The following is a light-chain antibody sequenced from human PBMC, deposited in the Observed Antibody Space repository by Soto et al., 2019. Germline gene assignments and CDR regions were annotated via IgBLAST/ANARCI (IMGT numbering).Light chain of an antibody. CDR1: SSNIGSNT. CDR2: SNN. Sequence: QSVLTQPPSASGTPGQRVTISCSGSSSNIGSNTVNWNQQIPGTAPKLLLYSNNQRPSGVPDRFSGSKSGTSASLAISGLQSEDEADYYCAAWDDSLNAYVFGIGTKVTVL. CDR3: AAWDDSLNAYV. J-gene: IGLJ1*01. V-gene: IGLV1-44*01.